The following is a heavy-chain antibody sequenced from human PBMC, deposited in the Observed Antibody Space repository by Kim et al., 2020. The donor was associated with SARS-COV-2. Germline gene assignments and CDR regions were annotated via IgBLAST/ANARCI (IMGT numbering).Heavy chain of an antibody. Sequence: SETLSLTCAVYGGSFSGYYWSWIRQPPGKGLEWIGEINHSGSTNYNPSLKSRVTISVDTSKNQFSLKLSSVTAADTAVYYCARGPIRRYSSSWYGPATGGLFDYWGQGTLVTVSS. CDR1: GGSFSGYY. D-gene: IGHD6-13*01. V-gene: IGHV4-34*01. J-gene: IGHJ4*02. CDR3: ARGPIRRYSSSWYGPATGGLFDY. CDR2: INHSGST.